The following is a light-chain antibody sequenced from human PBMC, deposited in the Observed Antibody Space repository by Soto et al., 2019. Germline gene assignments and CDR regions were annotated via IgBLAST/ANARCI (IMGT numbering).Light chain of an antibody. CDR1: SSNIGAGYD. J-gene: IGLJ1*01. V-gene: IGLV1-40*01. CDR3: QSYDSSLSGYV. Sequence: QSVLTQPPSVSGAPGQGVTISCTGSSSNIGAGYDVHWYQQLPGTAPKLLIHGNNNRPSGVPGRFSGSKSGTSASLAITGLQAEDEADYYCQSYDSSLSGYVFGTGTKLTVL. CDR2: GNN.